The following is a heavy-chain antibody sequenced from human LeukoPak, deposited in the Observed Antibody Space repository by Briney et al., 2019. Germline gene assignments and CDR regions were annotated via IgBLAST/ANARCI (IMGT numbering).Heavy chain of an antibody. Sequence: SETLSLTCTVSGGSISSYYWSWIRQPPGKGLEWIGYIYYSGSTNYNPSLKSRVTISVDTSKSQFSLKLSSVTAADTAVYYCARHQVRSSIDYWGQGTLVTVSS. CDR1: GGSISSYY. CDR3: ARHQVRSSIDY. V-gene: IGHV4-59*08. J-gene: IGHJ4*02. D-gene: IGHD6-6*01. CDR2: IYYSGST.